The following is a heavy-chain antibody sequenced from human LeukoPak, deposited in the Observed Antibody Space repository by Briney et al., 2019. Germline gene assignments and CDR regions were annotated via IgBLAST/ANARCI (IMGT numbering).Heavy chain of an antibody. V-gene: IGHV3-13*01. CDR3: ARSGQGAAAGPDAFDI. CDR1: GFTFSSYD. D-gene: IGHD6-13*01. J-gene: IGHJ3*02. CDR2: IGTAGDT. Sequence: GGSLRLSCAASGFTFSSYDMPWVRQATGKGLEWVSAIGTAGDTYYPGSAKGRFTISRENAKNSLYLQMNSLRAGDTAVYYCARSGQGAAAGPDAFDIWGQGTMVTVSS.